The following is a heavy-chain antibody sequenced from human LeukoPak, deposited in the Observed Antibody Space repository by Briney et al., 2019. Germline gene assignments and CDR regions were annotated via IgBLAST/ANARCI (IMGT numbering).Heavy chain of an antibody. V-gene: IGHV1-2*02. CDR1: GYTFTSYY. J-gene: IGHJ3*02. CDR3: ARVGYYDSSGYFDI. D-gene: IGHD3-22*01. CDR2: INPNSGGT. Sequence: ASVKVSCKASGYTFTSYYMHWVRQAPGQGLEWMGWINPNSGGTNYAQKFQGRVTMTRDTSISTAYMELSRLRSDDTAVYYCARVGYYDSSGYFDIWGQGTMVTVSS.